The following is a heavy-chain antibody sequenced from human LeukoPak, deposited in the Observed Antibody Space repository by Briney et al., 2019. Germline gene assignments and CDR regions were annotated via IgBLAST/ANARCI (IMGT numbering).Heavy chain of an antibody. CDR3: AREGHYGPQDY. CDR1: GFMFSSYW. D-gene: IGHD3-10*01. V-gene: IGHV3-7*03. Sequence: PGGSLRLSCATSGFMFSSYWMTWVRQAPGKGLEWVANIRQDGGEGYYVDSVKGRFTVSRDNAKNSLYLQMNSLRAEDTAVYYCAREGHYGPQDYWGQGTLVTVSS. J-gene: IGHJ4*02. CDR2: IRQDGGEG.